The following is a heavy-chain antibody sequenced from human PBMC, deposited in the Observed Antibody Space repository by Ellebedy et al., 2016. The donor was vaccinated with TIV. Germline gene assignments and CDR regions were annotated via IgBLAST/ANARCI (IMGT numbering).Heavy chain of an antibody. V-gene: IGHV4-59*01. Sequence: MPSETLSLTCSVSGGSIGRYFWTWIRQSPEKGLEWIGYVFSSGYTNYKPSLESRVTISIDTSKGQFSLRLTSVTAADPAVYYCARGYDNTGFYDCPYDHWGQGTLVTVSS. CDR1: GGSIGRYF. J-gene: IGHJ4*02. CDR3: ARGYDNTGFYDCPYDH. CDR2: VFSSGYT. D-gene: IGHD2-21*02.